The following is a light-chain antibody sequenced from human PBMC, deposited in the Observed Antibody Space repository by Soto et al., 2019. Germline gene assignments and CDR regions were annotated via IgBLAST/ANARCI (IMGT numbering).Light chain of an antibody. CDR3: QTWGTGPWV. CDR2: LNSDGSH. Sequence: QSVLTQSPSASASLGASVKLTCTLSSGHSSYAIAWHQQQREKGPRYLMKLNSDGSHSKGDGIPDRFSGSSSGAERYLTISSLQSEDEADYYCQTWGTGPWVFGGGTKVTVL. CDR1: SGHSSYA. J-gene: IGLJ3*02. V-gene: IGLV4-69*01.